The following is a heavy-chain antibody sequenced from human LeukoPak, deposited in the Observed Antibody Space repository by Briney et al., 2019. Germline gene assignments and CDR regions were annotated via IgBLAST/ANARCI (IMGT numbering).Heavy chain of an antibody. Sequence: PGRSLRLSCAASGFTFSSYAMHWVRQAPGKGLEWVAVISYDGSNKYYADSVKGRFTISRDNSKNTLYLQMNSLRAEDTAVYYCARAESGYGLFDYWGQGTLVTVSS. V-gene: IGHV3-30*04. CDR1: GFTFSSYA. CDR3: ARAESGYGLFDY. J-gene: IGHJ4*02. CDR2: ISYDGSNK. D-gene: IGHD5-12*01.